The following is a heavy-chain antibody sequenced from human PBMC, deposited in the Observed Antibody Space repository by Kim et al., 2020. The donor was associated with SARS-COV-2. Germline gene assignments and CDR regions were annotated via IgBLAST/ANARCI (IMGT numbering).Heavy chain of an antibody. Sequence: GGSLRLSCAASGFTFSNYGMNWVRQAPGKGLEGVSYISSSSTIYYADSVKGRFTISRDNGKNSLYLQMNSLGDEDTAVYYCARDPSGFGAGGGMDVWGQG. V-gene: IGHV3-48*02. J-gene: IGHJ6*02. CDR1: GFTFSNYG. CDR2: ISSSSTI. D-gene: IGHD3-10*01. CDR3: ARDPSGFGAGGGMDV.